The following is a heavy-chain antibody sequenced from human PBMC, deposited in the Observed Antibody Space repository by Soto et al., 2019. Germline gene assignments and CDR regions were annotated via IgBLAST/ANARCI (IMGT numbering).Heavy chain of an antibody. J-gene: IGHJ6*03. CDR1: GGSISSSSYY. CDR2: IYYSGST. CDR3: ARQAGYYYYMDV. D-gene: IGHD6-13*01. Sequence: SETLSLTCTVSGGSISSSSYYWGWIRQPPGKGLEWIGSIYYSGSTYHNPSLKSRVTISVDTSKNQFSLKLSSVTAADTAVYYCARQAGYYYYMDVWGKGTTVTVSS. V-gene: IGHV4-39*01.